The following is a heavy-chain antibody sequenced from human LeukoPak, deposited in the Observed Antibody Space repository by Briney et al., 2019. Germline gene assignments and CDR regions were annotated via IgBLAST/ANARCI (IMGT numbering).Heavy chain of an antibody. CDR1: GGSISSYY. D-gene: IGHD1-1*01. CDR3: ARYQTGTMFSH. V-gene: IGHV4-59*08. Sequence: SETLSLTCTVSGGSISSYYWSWIRQPPGKGLEWIGYIYYSGSTNYNPSLKSRLTISVDTSKNQLSLELRSVTAADTAIYSCARYQTGTMFSHWGQGTLVTVSS. J-gene: IGHJ4*02. CDR2: IYYSGST.